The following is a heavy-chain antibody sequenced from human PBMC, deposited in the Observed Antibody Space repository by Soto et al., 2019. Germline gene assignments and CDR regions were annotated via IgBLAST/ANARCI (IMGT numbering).Heavy chain of an antibody. CDR2: IYYSGST. V-gene: IGHV4-39*01. CDR3: QSGVLSFDY. J-gene: IGHJ4*02. CDR1: GGSISSSSYY. Sequence: SETVSLTCTVSGGSISSSSYYWGWIRQPPGKGLEWIGSIYYSGSTYYNPSLKSRVTISVDTSKNQFSLKLSSVTAADTAVYYCQSGVLSFDYWGQGTLVTVSS.